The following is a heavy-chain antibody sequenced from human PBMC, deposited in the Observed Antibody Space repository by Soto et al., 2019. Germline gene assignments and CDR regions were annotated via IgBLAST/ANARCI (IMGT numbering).Heavy chain of an antibody. CDR3: AKDHVGGDFTN. CDR2: ISYDGSNK. CDR1: GFTFSSYG. Sequence: QVQLVESGGGVVQPGRSLRLSCAASGFTFSSYGMHWVRQAPGKGLEWVAVISYDGSNKYYADSVKGRFIISRDNSKNTLYLQMNSLRAEDTDVYYCAKDHVGGDFTNWGQGTLVTVSS. J-gene: IGHJ4*02. V-gene: IGHV3-30*18. D-gene: IGHD4-17*01.